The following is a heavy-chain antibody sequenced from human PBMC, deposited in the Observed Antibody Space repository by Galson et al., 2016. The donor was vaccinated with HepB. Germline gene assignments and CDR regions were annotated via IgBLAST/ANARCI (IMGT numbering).Heavy chain of an antibody. D-gene: IGHD3-3*01. CDR2: IYYSGAT. CDR3: AREGPYWSGNYWFDP. V-gene: IGHV4-31*03. J-gene: IGHJ5*02. CDR1: GGSMTSGGFY. Sequence: TLSLTCTVFGGSMTSGGFYWSWIRQLPGKGLEWIGHIYYSGATYYNPSLKSRVTISVDTSKNQFSLNLISVTAADTAVYFRAREGPYWSGNYWFDPWGQGTLVTVSS.